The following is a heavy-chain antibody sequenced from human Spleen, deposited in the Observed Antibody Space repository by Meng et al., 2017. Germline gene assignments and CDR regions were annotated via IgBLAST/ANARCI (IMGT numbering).Heavy chain of an antibody. V-gene: IGHV1-18*01. CDR2: LGAHDGDT. CDR1: HYTFTGYG. J-gene: IGHJ4*02. D-gene: IGHD3-10*01. CDR3: AKGPPGRRYAEY. Sequence: QVQVVPLGAEAKRPGASVKVSCKASHYTFTGYGVSWFRQAPGQGLEWMAWLGAHDGDTSHALRFQGRVTVTADRPTASAYMELWNLRSDDPGVYYCAKGPPGRRYAEYWGQGTLVTVSS.